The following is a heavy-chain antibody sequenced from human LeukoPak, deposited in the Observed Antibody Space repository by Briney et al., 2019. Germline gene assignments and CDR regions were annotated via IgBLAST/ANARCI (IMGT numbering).Heavy chain of an antibody. D-gene: IGHD3-3*01. V-gene: IGHV3-66*01. CDR3: ARDSGRYYDFWSGYQYYYYYMDV. J-gene: IGHJ6*03. CDR2: IYSGGST. Sequence: GGSLRLSCAASGFTVSSNYMSWVRQAPGKGLEWVSVIYSGGSTYYADSVKGRFTISRDNAKNSLYLQMNSLRAEDTAVYYCARDSGRYYDFWSGYQYYYYYMDVWGKGTTVTVSS. CDR1: GFTVSSNY.